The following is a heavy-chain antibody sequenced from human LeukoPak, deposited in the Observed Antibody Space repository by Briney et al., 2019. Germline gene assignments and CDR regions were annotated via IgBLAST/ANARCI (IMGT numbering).Heavy chain of an antibody. V-gene: IGHV3-74*01. CDR1: GFTFSSYW. D-gene: IGHD3-3*01. CDR3: VRGNFNGVIDY. CDR2: ISTYGRSA. Sequence: VGSLRLSCAASGFTFSSYWMHWVRQAPGKGLVWVSRISTYGRSAKYADFVERRFTISRDNAKNTLYLQMNSLRAEDTAAYYCVRGNFNGVIDYWGQGALVTVSS. J-gene: IGHJ4*02.